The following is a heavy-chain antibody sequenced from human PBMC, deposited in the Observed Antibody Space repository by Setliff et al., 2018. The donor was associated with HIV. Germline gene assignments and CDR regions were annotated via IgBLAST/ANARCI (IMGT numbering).Heavy chain of an antibody. J-gene: IGHJ6*02. Sequence: PGGSLRLSCVVSGFTFDDHGMIWVRQGPGKGLEWVAGISWNGGSIGYIDSVKGRFTISRDNAKNSLYLQMNSLRAEDTAVYYCASGLLWFGELYSGYYYGMDVWGQGTTVTVSS. CDR2: ISWNGGSI. CDR1: GFTFDDHG. D-gene: IGHD3-10*01. CDR3: ASGLLWFGELYSGYYYGMDV. V-gene: IGHV3-20*04.